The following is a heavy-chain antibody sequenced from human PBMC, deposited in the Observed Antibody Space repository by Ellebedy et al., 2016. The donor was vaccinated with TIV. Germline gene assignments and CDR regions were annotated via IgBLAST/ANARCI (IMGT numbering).Heavy chain of an antibody. CDR2: INFYNGDT. CDR3: ARVGRYCTNGRCYSLFDY. D-gene: IGHD2-8*01. J-gene: IGHJ4*02. V-gene: IGHV1-18*04. CDR1: GYTFASYH. Sequence: AASVKVSCKASGYTFASYHISWVRQAPGYGLEWMGWINFYNGDTDYAQCLQGRVTLTTDTSTSTAYMELMSLRSDDTAVDSCARVGRYCTNGRCYSLFDYWGQGTLVAVSS.